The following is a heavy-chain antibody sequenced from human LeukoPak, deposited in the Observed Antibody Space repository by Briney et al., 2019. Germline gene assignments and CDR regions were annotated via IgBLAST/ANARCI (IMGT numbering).Heavy chain of an antibody. CDR3: ARDRRGPLSIAAPLGWFDP. D-gene: IGHD6-6*01. Sequence: SETLSLTCAVYGGSFSGYYWSWIRQPPGKGLEWIGEINHSGSTNYNPSLKSRVTISVDTSKNQFSLKLSSVTAADTAVYYCARDRRGPLSIAAPLGWFDPWGQGTLVTVSS. V-gene: IGHV4-34*01. CDR1: GGSFSGYY. J-gene: IGHJ5*02. CDR2: INHSGST.